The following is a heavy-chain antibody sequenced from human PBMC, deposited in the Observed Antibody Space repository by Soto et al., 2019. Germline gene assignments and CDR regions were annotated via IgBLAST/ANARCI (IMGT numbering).Heavy chain of an antibody. Sequence: GGSLRLSCAASVFTFCNYGMSWVRQAPGKGLEWVSATSSGGSTFYAESVKGRFTISRDNSKNTLYLQMYSLRAEDTAVYYCAKENSGYEKWGQGTLVTVSS. CDR2: TSSGGST. CDR3: AKENSGYEK. D-gene: IGHD5-12*01. V-gene: IGHV3-23*01. CDR1: VFTFCNYG. J-gene: IGHJ4*02.